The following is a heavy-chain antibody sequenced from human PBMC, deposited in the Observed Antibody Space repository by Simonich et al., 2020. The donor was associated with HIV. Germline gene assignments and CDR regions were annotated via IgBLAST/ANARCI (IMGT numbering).Heavy chain of an antibody. D-gene: IGHD2-2*01. CDR3: ARGFYQRLYYFDY. CDR2: INQSGST. Sequence: QVQLQQWGAGLLMPSETLSLTCAVYGGSFSGYYWSWIRQPQGKGLEWIGEINQSGSTNYNPSLKSRVTISVDTSKNQFSLKLSSVTAADTAVYYCARGFYQRLYYFDYWGQGTLVTVSS. V-gene: IGHV4-34*01. CDR1: GGSFSGYY. J-gene: IGHJ4*02.